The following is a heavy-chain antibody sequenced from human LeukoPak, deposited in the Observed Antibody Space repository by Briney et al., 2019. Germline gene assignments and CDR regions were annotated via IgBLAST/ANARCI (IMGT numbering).Heavy chain of an antibody. D-gene: IGHD3-10*01. V-gene: IGHV1-8*03. CDR1: GYTFTSYD. Sequence: GASVTVSCKASGYTFTSYDINWVRQATGQGLEWMGWMNPNSGNTGYAQKFQGRVTITRNTSISTAYMELSSLRSEDTAVYYCARGPRNYYGSGSYYMDVWGKGTTVTVSS. CDR2: MNPNSGNT. CDR3: ARGPRNYYGSGSYYMDV. J-gene: IGHJ6*03.